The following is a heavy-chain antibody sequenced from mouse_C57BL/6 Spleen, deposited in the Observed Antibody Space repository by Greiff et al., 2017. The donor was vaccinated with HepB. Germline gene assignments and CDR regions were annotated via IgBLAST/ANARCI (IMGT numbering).Heavy chain of an antibody. CDR2: ISDGGSYT. CDR1: GFTFSSYA. Sequence: EVKLVESGGGLVKPGGSLKLSCAASGFTFSSYAMSWVRQTPEKRLEWVATISDGGSYTYYPDNVKGRVTISRDNAKNNLYLQMSHLKSEDTALYYCARGSNYYFDYWGQGTTLTVSS. J-gene: IGHJ2*01. D-gene: IGHD2-5*01. CDR3: ARGSNYYFDY. V-gene: IGHV5-4*03.